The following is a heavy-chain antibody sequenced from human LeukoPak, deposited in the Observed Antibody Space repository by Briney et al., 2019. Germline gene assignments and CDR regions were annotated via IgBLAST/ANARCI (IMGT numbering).Heavy chain of an antibody. J-gene: IGHJ4*02. CDR1: GGSIGSGDYY. Sequence: SQTLSLTCTVPGGSIGSGDYYWSWIRQPPGKGLEWIGYIYYSGSTYYNPSLKSRVTISVDTSKNQFSLKLSSVTAADTAVYYCARGLGYCSGGSCYFPYYFDYWGQGTLVTVSS. CDR3: ARGLGYCSGGSCYFPYYFDY. V-gene: IGHV4-30-4*08. D-gene: IGHD2-15*01. CDR2: IYYSGST.